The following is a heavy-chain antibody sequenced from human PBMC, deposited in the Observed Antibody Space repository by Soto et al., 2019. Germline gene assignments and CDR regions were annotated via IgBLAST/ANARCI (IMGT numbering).Heavy chain of an antibody. V-gene: IGHV4-59*01. Sequence: SETLSLTCTVSGGSISSYYWSWIRQPPGKGLEWIGYIYYSGSTNYNPSLKTRVTISVDTSKNQFSLKLSSVTAADTAVYYCARGIIAAAGTCSMAVWGQGTTVTVSS. CDR3: ARGIIAAAGTCSMAV. J-gene: IGHJ6*02. CDR1: GGSISSYY. D-gene: IGHD6-13*01. CDR2: IYYSGST.